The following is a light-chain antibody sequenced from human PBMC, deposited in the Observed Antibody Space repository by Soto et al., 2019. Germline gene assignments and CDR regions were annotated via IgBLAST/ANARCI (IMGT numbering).Light chain of an antibody. J-gene: IGLJ2*01. CDR1: SSDVGGYNY. Sequence: QSALTQPPSASGSPGQSVTISCTGSSSDVGGYNYVSWYQQHPGKAPKLMIYEVNKRPSGVPDRFSGSKSGNTASLTVSGLQTEDEADYYCSSCAGSTYVVFGGGTQLTVL. V-gene: IGLV2-8*01. CDR2: EVN. CDR3: SSCAGSTYVV.